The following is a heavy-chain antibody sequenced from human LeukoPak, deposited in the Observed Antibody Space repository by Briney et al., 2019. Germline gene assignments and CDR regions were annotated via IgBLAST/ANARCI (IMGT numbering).Heavy chain of an antibody. CDR3: ARGKAVAGTLGY. V-gene: IGHV1-69*04. CDR1: GYTFTSYA. D-gene: IGHD6-19*01. Sequence: GASVKVSCKASGYTFTSYAISWVRQAPGQGLEWMGRIIPILGIANYAQKFQGRVTITADKSTSTAYMELSRLRSEDTAVYYCARGKAVAGTLGYWGQGTLVTVSS. J-gene: IGHJ4*02. CDR2: IIPILGIA.